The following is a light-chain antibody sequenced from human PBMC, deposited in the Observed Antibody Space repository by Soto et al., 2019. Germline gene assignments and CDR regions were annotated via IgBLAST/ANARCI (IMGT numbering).Light chain of an antibody. Sequence: QSVLAQPASVSGSPGQSITISCTGTSSDVGYFDYVSWYQQHPGKAPKLMIFDVSDRSSGVSDRFSGSKSGNTASLTISGLQAEDEADYFCSSYASGSTHVLFGGGNKVTVL. V-gene: IGLV2-14*03. CDR3: SSYASGSTHVL. J-gene: IGLJ3*02. CDR2: DVS. CDR1: SSDVGYFDY.